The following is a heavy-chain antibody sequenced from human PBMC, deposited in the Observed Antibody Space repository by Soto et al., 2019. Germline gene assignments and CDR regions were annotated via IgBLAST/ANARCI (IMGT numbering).Heavy chain of an antibody. V-gene: IGHV3-30-3*01. D-gene: IGHD6-13*01. CDR3: ARELLEYSSSWYVSSSNWFDP. CDR2: ISYDGSNK. J-gene: IGHJ5*02. Sequence: GGSLRLSCAASGFTFSSYAMHWVRQAPGKGLEWVAVISYDGSNKYYADSVKGRFTISRDNSKNMLYLQMNSLRAEDTAVYYCARELLEYSSSWYVSSSNWFDPWGQGTLVTVSS. CDR1: GFTFSSYA.